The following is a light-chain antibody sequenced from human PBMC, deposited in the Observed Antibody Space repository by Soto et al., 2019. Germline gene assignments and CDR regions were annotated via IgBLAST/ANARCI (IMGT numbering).Light chain of an antibody. J-gene: IGLJ1*01. Sequence: QSALTQPASVSGSPGQSIAISCTGTSSDVGGYNSVSWYQQHPGKAPKLMIYEGSKRPSGVSDRFSGSKSGNTASLTISGLQAEDEADYYCCSYAGNPYVFGTGTQLTVL. CDR3: CSYAGNPYV. CDR2: EGS. V-gene: IGLV2-23*01. CDR1: SSDVGGYNS.